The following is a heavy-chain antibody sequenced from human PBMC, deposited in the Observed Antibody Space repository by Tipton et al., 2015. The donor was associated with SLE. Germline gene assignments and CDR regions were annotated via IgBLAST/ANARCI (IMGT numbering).Heavy chain of an antibody. D-gene: IGHD6-19*01. CDR1: GFTVSSNY. J-gene: IGHJ4*02. Sequence: SLRLSCAASGFTVSSNYMSWVRQAPGKGLEWVSVIYSGGSTYYADSVKGRFTISRDNSKNTPYLQMNSLRAEDTAVYYCARDRGSGWFAFDYWGQGTLVTVSS. V-gene: IGHV3-53*05. CDR3: ARDRGSGWFAFDY. CDR2: IYSGGST.